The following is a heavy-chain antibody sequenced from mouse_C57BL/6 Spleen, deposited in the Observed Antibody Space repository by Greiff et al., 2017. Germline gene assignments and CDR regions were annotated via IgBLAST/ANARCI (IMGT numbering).Heavy chain of an antibody. CDR1: GFTFSDYY. Sequence: EVQLVESGGGLVQPGGSLKLSCAASGFTFSDYYMYWVRQTPEKRLEWVAYISNGGGSTYYPDTVKGRFTISRDNAKNTLYLQMSRLKSEDTAMYYCARDYYGPFDYWGQGTTLTVSS. D-gene: IGHD1-1*01. CDR3: ARDYYGPFDY. V-gene: IGHV5-12*01. CDR2: ISNGGGST. J-gene: IGHJ2*01.